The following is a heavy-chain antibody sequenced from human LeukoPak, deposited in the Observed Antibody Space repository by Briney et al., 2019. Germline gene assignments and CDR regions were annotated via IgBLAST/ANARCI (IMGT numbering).Heavy chain of an antibody. CDR3: ARDKGGMVPFDY. Sequence: PGGSLRLSCAASGFTFSTYAMNWVRQAPGKGLEWVGFIRSNLYGGTPEYAASVKGRFTISRDNAKNSLYLQMNSLRAEDTAVYFCARDKGGMVPFDYWGQGTLVTVSS. J-gene: IGHJ4*02. D-gene: IGHD3-10*01. V-gene: IGHV3-71*01. CDR2: IRSNLYGGTP. CDR1: GFTFSTYA.